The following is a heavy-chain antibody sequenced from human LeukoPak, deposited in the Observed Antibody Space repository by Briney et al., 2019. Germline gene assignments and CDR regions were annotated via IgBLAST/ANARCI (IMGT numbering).Heavy chain of an antibody. CDR1: GGSISNYY. CDR2: THYSGST. V-gene: IGHV4-59*01. J-gene: IGHJ4*02. CDR3: ARDRLSWIDY. D-gene: IGHD5-12*01. Sequence: SETLSLTCTVSGGSISNYYWSWIRQPPGKRLEWIGYTHYSGSTNYNPSLKSRVTISVDTSKNQFSLKLSSVTAADTAVYYCARDRLSWIDYWGQGTLVTVSS.